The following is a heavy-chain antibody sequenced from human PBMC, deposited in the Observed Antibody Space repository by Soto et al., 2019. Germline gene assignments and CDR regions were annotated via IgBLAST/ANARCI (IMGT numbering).Heavy chain of an antibody. V-gene: IGHV3-23*01. CDR2: ISGSGGST. Sequence: GGSLRLSSEASGFTFISYAMSGVRKDPGKGLEWVSAISGSGGSTYYADSVNGRFTISRDNSKNTLYLQMNSLRAEDTAVYYCANGYGDYANAFDIWGQGTMVTVSS. D-gene: IGHD4-17*01. CDR3: ANGYGDYANAFDI. CDR1: GFTFISYA. J-gene: IGHJ3*02.